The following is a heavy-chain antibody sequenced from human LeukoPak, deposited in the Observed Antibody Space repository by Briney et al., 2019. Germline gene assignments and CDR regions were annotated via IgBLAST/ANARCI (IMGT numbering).Heavy chain of an antibody. Sequence: PGGSLRLSCAASGFTFSSYAMSWVRQAPGKGLEWVSGISGSGGRTYYADSVKGRFTISRDNAKNSLYLQMNSLRAEDTAVYYCARIKNSYGEPMGVVDVWGQGTTVTVSS. J-gene: IGHJ6*02. CDR3: ARIKNSYGEPMGVVDV. CDR2: ISGSGGRT. D-gene: IGHD5-18*01. CDR1: GFTFSSYA. V-gene: IGHV3-23*01.